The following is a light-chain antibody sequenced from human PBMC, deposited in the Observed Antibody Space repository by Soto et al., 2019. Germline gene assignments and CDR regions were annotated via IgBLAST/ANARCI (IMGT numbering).Light chain of an antibody. V-gene: IGKV1-5*01. Sequence: TQSPSTPSASLGERATLSCRASQSIGSRLAWYQQISGRAPSLLIYGASNLHSGVPARFSGSGSGTDFTLTISRLEPEDFAMYFCQQYDTSPQTFGQGTKVDI. CDR2: GAS. CDR3: QQYDTSPQT. J-gene: IGKJ1*01. CDR1: QSIGSR.